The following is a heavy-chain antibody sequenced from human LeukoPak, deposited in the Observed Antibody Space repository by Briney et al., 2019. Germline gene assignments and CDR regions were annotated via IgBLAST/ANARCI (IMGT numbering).Heavy chain of an antibody. J-gene: IGHJ6*03. Sequence: PSVTLSCNATGASFTSYAINWVRQPPGQGLEWMGGIIPIFGTANYAQKFQRRVTITTDESTSTAYMELSSLRSEDTAVYYCARGTESIAAADNYYYYFMDVWGKGTTVTVSS. CDR1: GASFTSYA. V-gene: IGHV1-69*05. CDR2: IIPIFGTA. CDR3: ARGTESIAAADNYYYYFMDV. D-gene: IGHD6-13*01.